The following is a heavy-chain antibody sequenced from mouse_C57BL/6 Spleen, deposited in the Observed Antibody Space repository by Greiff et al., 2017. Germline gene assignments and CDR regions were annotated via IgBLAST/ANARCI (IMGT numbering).Heavy chain of an antibody. CDR3: TRDGVLRRYFDV. V-gene: IGHV1-15*01. Sequence: QVQLQQSGAELVRPGASVTLSCKASGYTFTDYEMHWVKQTPVHGLEWIGAIDPETGGTAYNQKFKGKAILTADKSSSPAYMELRSLTSEDSAVYYCTRDGVLRRYFDVWGTGTTVTVSS. J-gene: IGHJ1*03. CDR1: GYTFTDYE. CDR2: IDPETGGT. D-gene: IGHD2-14*01.